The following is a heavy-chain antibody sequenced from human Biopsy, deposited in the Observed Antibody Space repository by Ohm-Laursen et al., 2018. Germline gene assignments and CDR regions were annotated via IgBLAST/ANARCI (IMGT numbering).Heavy chain of an antibody. Sequence: TLSLTCRVSGASVKTSGYFWAWLRQRPGKGLEWIGYISYNERTHSNPSLTSRLAISFDTSNNRISLQLRSVSVADTAVYYCVREPKTGTAEAWYFDLWGRGSPVTVPS. J-gene: IGHJ2*01. CDR2: ISYNERT. V-gene: IGHV4-31*03. CDR1: GASVKTSGYF. D-gene: IGHD3-9*01. CDR3: VREPKTGTAEAWYFDL.